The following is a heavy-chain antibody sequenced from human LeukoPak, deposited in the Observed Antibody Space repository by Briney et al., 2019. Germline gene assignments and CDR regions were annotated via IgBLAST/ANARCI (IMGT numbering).Heavy chain of an antibody. CDR2: IISDGSST. V-gene: IGHV3-74*01. Sequence: GGSLRLSCAASGFTFTSYWMYWVRQAPGKGLVWVSRIISDGSSTDYADSVKGRFTISRDNAKNTLYLQMNSLRAEDTAVYYCARGAGGLDYWGQGTLVTVSS. J-gene: IGHJ4*02. CDR1: GFTFTSYW. D-gene: IGHD6-19*01. CDR3: ARGAGGLDY.